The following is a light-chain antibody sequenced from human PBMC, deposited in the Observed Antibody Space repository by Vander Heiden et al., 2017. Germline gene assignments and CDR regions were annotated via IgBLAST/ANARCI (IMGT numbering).Light chain of an antibody. J-gene: IGKJ1*01. CDR1: QSISSSY. CDR2: SAS. V-gene: IGKV3-20*01. CDR3: QQHGSSPPWT. Sequence: EIVLTQSPGTLSLSPGERATLSCRTSQSISSSYLAWYQQKPGQAPRLLIYSASSRATGIPDRFSGSGSGTDFTLTISRLEPEDFAVYYCQQHGSSPPWTFGQGTKVEIK.